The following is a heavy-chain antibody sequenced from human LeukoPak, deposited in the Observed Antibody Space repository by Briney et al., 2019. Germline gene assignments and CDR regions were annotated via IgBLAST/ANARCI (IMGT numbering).Heavy chain of an antibody. V-gene: IGHV3-23*01. CDR1: GFIFNNYA. CDR2: ISGRSDST. J-gene: IGHJ4*02. Sequence: PGESLILSCATSGFIFNNYAMTWVRQAPGKGLEWVSTISGRSDSTYDADSVRGRFTISRDNSQNSLYLQMNSLRAEDTAVYYCAKGPRPDISVAHTLERWGQGTLVTVSS. CDR3: AKGPRPDISVAHTLER. D-gene: IGHD6-19*01.